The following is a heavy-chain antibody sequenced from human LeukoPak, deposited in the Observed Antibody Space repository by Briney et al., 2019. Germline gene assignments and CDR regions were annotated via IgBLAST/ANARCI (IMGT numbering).Heavy chain of an antibody. CDR3: ARQTTARYYFDY. V-gene: IGHV1-46*01. J-gene: IGHJ4*02. Sequence: ASVKVSCKASGYTFPSYFMHWVRQAPGQGLEWMGIINPSGGSTSYAQKFQGRVTMTRDTSTSTVYMELSSLRSEDTAVYYCARQTTARYYFDYWGQGTLVTVSS. CDR1: GYTFPSYF. CDR2: INPSGGST. D-gene: IGHD4-11*01.